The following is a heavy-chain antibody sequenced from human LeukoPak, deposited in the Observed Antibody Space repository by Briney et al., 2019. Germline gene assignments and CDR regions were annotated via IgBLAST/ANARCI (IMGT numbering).Heavy chain of an antibody. D-gene: IGHD3-3*01. CDR2: IKSKTGGGTR. Sequence: GVSLRLSCTASGCTFSNAEVSGVRQAPGKGLEWVGRIKSKTGGGTRDYGEGVKGRFTISSDDSKDTPYLQVNSLKTEHTAVYYRTTDQPVSRFLESLLVPLDVWGKETTVTVSS. CDR3: TTDQPVSRFLESLLVPLDV. J-gene: IGHJ6*04. CDR1: GCTFSNAE. V-gene: IGHV3-15*01.